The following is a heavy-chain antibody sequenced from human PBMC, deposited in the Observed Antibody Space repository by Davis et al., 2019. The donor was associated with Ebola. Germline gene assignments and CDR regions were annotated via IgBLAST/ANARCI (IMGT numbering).Heavy chain of an antibody. J-gene: IGHJ4*02. D-gene: IGHD4-11*01. Sequence: SETLSLTCTVSGGSISGYYWSWIRQPPGKGLEWIGEINHSGSTNYNPSLKSRVTISVDTSKNQFSLKLSSVTAADTAVYYCARIKGLHRWNYFDYWGQGTLVTVSS. V-gene: IGHV4-34*01. CDR3: ARIKGLHRWNYFDY. CDR2: INHSGST. CDR1: GGSISGYY.